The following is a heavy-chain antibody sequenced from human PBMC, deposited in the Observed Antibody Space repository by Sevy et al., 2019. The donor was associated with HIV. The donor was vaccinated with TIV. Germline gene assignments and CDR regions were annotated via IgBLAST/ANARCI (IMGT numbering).Heavy chain of an antibody. J-gene: IGHJ5*02. V-gene: IGHV4-30-4*01. CDR3: ARGEFDP. CDR1: GGSISSGDYY. CDR2: IYYGGSF. Sequence: SETLSLTCTVSGGSISSGDYYWSWIRQPPGKGLEWIGYIYYGGSFYYNPTLKSRVTISVDTSKNQFSLTLSSVTAADTAVYYCARGEFDPAGQGTLVTVSS.